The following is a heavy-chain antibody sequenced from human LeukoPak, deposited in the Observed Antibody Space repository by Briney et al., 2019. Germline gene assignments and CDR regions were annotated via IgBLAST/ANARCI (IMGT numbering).Heavy chain of an antibody. Sequence: SETLSLTCTVSGGSISSSSYYWSWLRQPPGRGLEWIGYIYDSGSTNYNPSLKSRVTISVDTSKNQFSLKLSSVTAADTAVYYCASLTTAEAFDIWGQGTMVTVSS. D-gene: IGHD3-22*01. CDR2: IYDSGST. V-gene: IGHV4-61*01. CDR3: ASLTTAEAFDI. CDR1: GGSISSSSYY. J-gene: IGHJ3*02.